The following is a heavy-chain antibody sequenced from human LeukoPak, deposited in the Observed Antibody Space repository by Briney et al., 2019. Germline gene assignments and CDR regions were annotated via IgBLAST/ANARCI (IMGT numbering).Heavy chain of an antibody. Sequence: PSETLSLTCTVSGGSISSYYWSWLRQPPGKGLEWIGYIYYSGSTNYNPSLTSRVTISVDTSKNQFSLKLSSVTAADTAVYYCARDESGNFDYWGQGTLVTVSS. CDR1: GGSISSYY. CDR3: ARDESGNFDY. V-gene: IGHV4-59*01. D-gene: IGHD1-26*01. J-gene: IGHJ4*02. CDR2: IYYSGST.